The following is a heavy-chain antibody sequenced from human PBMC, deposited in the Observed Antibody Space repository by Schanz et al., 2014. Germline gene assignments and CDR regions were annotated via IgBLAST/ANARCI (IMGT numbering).Heavy chain of an antibody. CDR1: GFTFSSHW. V-gene: IGHV3-74*01. CDR3: ARKSLVSAHYDS. J-gene: IGHJ4*02. D-gene: IGHD2-21*01. Sequence: EVQLVQSGGGLVQPGGSLRLSCAASGFTFSSHWMHWVRQDPGKGLVWVARINSVGSNTDYADSVTGRFTISRDISKNTLYLQMGSLRAEDVAVYYCARKSLVSAHYDSWGQGTLVTVSS. CDR2: INSVGSNT.